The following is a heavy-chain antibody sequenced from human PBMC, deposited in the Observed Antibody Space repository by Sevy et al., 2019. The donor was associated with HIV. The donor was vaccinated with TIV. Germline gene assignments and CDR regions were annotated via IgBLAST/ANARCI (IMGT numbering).Heavy chain of an antibody. CDR3: ARGGGYCGGDCYSIDY. CDR1: GFTFSTYS. CDR2: IWFDGSNK. J-gene: IGHJ4*02. D-gene: IGHD2-21*02. Sequence: GGSLRLSCAASGFTFSTYSMHWVRQAPGKGLEWVALIWFDGSNKYYADSVKGRFTISRDNSKNTLYLQMNSLRAEDTAVYYCARGGGYCGGDCYSIDYWGQGALVTVSS. V-gene: IGHV3-33*01.